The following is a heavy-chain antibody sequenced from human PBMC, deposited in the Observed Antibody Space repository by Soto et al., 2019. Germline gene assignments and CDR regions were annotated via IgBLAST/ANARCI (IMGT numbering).Heavy chain of an antibody. CDR2: ISAYNGNT. V-gene: IGHV1-18*01. Sequence: QVQLVQSGAEVKKPGASVKVSCTASGFTFTSYGISWVRQAPGQGLEWMGWISAYNGNTNYAQKLQGRVTMTTDPSTSTAYMELRSLRADDTAVYYCARLYCSGGSCYSRYGMDVWGQGTTVTVSS. J-gene: IGHJ6*02. CDR1: GFTFTSYG. D-gene: IGHD2-15*01. CDR3: ARLYCSGGSCYSRYGMDV.